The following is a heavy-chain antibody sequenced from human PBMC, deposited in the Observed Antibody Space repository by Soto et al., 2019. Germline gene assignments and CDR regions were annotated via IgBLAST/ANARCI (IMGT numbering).Heavy chain of an antibody. CDR2: IIPIFGTA. CDR3: ARSTAMATYYYYGMDV. V-gene: IGHV1-69*01. Sequence: QVQLVQSGAEVKKPGSSVKVSCKASGGTFSSYAISWVRQAPGQGLEWMGGIIPIFGTANYAQKFQGRVTITADESTSTAYMELSSLRSEDTAVYYCARSTAMATYYYYGMDVWGQGTTVTVSS. CDR1: GGTFSSYA. D-gene: IGHD5-18*01. J-gene: IGHJ6*02.